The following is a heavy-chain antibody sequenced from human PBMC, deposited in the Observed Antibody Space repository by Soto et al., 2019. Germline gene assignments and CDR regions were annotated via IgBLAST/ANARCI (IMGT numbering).Heavy chain of an antibody. D-gene: IGHD3-22*01. V-gene: IGHV1-3*01. CDR3: ARDYDSSGYPRYYFDY. Sequence: ASVKVSCKASGYTFTSYAMHWVRQAPGQRLEWMGWINAGNGNTKYSQKIQGRVTITRDTSASTAYMKLSSLRSEDTAVYYCARDYDSSGYPRYYFDYWGQGTLVTVSS. J-gene: IGHJ4*02. CDR2: INAGNGNT. CDR1: GYTFTSYA.